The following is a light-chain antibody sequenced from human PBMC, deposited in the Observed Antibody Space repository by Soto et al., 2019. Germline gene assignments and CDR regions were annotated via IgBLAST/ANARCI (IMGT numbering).Light chain of an antibody. CDR1: QSVSSNY. CDR2: CAS. J-gene: IGKJ2*01. CDR3: QQYGRSPPFA. Sequence: EIVLTQSPGTLSLSPGERATLSCRASQSVSSNYIAWYQQNPGQAPRLLIYCASTRATGIPDRFSGSGSGTDFTLTISRLEPEDFAVYFCQQYGRSPPFAFGQGTKVEIK. V-gene: IGKV3-20*01.